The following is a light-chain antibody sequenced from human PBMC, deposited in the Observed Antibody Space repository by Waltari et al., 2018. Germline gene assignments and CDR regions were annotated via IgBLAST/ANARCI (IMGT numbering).Light chain of an antibody. J-gene: IGKJ3*01. Sequence: DIQMTQSPSSLSASVGDRVTITCRESQSISSYLNWYQQKPVKAPKLLIYAASSLQSGVPSRFSGSGSETDFTLTISSLQPEDFATYYCQQSYSTPFTFGPGTKVDIK. V-gene: IGKV1-39*01. CDR1: QSISSY. CDR3: QQSYSTPFT. CDR2: AAS.